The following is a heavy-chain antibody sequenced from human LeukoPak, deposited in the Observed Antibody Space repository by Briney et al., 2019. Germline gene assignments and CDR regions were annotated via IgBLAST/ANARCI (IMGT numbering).Heavy chain of an antibody. CDR1: GFTFSSYS. D-gene: IGHD3-3*01. J-gene: IGHJ4*02. CDR2: ISSSSSYI. V-gene: IGHV3-21*03. Sequence: GGSLRLSCAASGFTFSSYSMNWVRQAPGKGLEWVSSISSSSSYIYYADSVKGRFTISRDNAKNSLYLQMNSLKTEDTAVYYCTTTSHYYDFWSGYLYYFDYWGQGTLVTVSS. CDR3: TTTSHYYDFWSGYLYYFDY.